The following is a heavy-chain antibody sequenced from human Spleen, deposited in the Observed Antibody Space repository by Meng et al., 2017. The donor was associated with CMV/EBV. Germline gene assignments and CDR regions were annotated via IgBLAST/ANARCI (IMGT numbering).Heavy chain of an antibody. CDR2: INPNSGGT. D-gene: IGHD2-15*01. CDR3: ARTGSGGSPMDV. V-gene: IGHV1-2*02. Sequence: ASVKVSCKASGYTFTGYYMHWVRQAPGQGLEWMGWINPNSGGTNYAQKFQGRVTMTRDTSISTAYMELSSLRSEDTAVYYCARTGSGGSPMDVWGQGTTVTVSS. J-gene: IGHJ6*02. CDR1: GYTFTGYY.